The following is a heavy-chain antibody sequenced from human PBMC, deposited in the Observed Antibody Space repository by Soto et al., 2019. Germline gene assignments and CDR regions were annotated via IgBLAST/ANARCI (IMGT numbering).Heavy chain of an antibody. CDR1: GGTFSTYS. J-gene: IGHJ4*02. D-gene: IGHD2-2*01. V-gene: IGHV1-69*06. CDR2: IIPIFGTA. Sequence: QVQLVQSGAEVKKPGSSVKVSCKTSGGTFSTYSIVWVRQAPGEGLEWMGGIIPIFGTANYAQKFQDRVTITADKSTNTAFMELSSLKSEDTAVYYCVRDRYIQSYQLLDLRYFDYWGQGTLVTVSS. CDR3: VRDRYIQSYQLLDLRYFDY.